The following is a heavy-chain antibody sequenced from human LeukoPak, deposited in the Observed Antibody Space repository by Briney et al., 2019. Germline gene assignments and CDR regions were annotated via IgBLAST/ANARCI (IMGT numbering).Heavy chain of an antibody. Sequence: GRSLRLSCAASGFTFSSYAMHWVRQAPGKGLEWVAVISYDGSNKYYADSVKGRFTISRDNSKNTLYLQMNSLRAEDTAVYYCARVQEMATTLGAFDIWGQGTMVTVSS. V-gene: IGHV3-30-3*01. CDR1: GFTFSSYA. J-gene: IGHJ3*02. CDR3: ARVQEMATTLGAFDI. D-gene: IGHD5-24*01. CDR2: ISYDGSNK.